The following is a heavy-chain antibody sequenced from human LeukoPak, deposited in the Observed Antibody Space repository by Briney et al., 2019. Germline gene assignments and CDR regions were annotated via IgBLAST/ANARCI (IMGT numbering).Heavy chain of an antibody. CDR2: ISAYNGNT. J-gene: IGHJ4*02. Sequence: ASVKVSCKASGYSFTSYGISWVRHAPGQGLEWMGWISAYNGNTNYAQKLQGRVTMTTDTSTSTAYMELRSLRSDDTAVYYCARDWYYYDSSGYSYFDYWGQGTLVTVSS. CDR3: ARDWYYYDSSGYSYFDY. V-gene: IGHV1-18*01. CDR1: GYSFTSYG. D-gene: IGHD3-22*01.